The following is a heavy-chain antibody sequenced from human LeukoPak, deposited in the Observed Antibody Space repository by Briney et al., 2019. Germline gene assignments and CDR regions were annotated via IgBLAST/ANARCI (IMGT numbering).Heavy chain of an antibody. CDR3: ARREYYYDSSGYSLGRHFDY. D-gene: IGHD3-22*01. CDR1: GGSISSYY. CDR2: INHSGST. V-gene: IGHV4-34*01. Sequence: PSETLSLTCTVSGGSISSYYWSWIRQPPGKGLEWIGEINHSGSTNYNPSLKSRVTISVDTSKNQFSLKLSSVTAADTAVYYCARREYYYDSSGYSLGRHFDYWGQGTLVTVSS. J-gene: IGHJ4*02.